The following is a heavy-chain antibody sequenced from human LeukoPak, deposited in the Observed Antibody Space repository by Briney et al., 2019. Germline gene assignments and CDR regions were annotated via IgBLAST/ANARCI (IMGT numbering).Heavy chain of an antibody. CDR1: GGTFSSYA. CDR3: ARAQLVGRVRQGMDV. J-gene: IGHJ6*02. CDR2: IIPILGIA. D-gene: IGHD6-6*01. Sequence: SVKVSCEASGGTFSSYAISWVRQAPGQGLEWMASIIPILGIAYYAQKFQGRVTITADKSTSTAYMELSSLRSEDTAVYYCARAQLVGRVRQGMDVWGQGTTVTVSS. V-gene: IGHV1-69*04.